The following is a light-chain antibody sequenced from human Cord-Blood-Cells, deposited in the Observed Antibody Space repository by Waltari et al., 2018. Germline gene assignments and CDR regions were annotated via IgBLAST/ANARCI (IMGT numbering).Light chain of an antibody. CDR3: QVWDSSSDHVV. V-gene: IGLV3-21*03. Sequence: SYVLTPPPSVSVAPGKPARITCGGNNIGSKSVHWYQQKPGQAPVLVVYDDSDRPSGSPERFSGSNSGNTATLTISRVEAGDEADYYCQVWDSSSDHVVFGGGTKLTVL. J-gene: IGLJ2*01. CDR2: DDS. CDR1: NIGSKS.